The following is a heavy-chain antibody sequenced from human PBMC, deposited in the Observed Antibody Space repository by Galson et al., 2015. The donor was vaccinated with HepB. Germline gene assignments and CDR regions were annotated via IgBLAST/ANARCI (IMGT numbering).Heavy chain of an antibody. V-gene: IGHV3-73*01. CDR1: GFTFSGST. CDR2: IRSKSDSYAT. CDR3: MSTVSAGCCMDV. D-gene: IGHD5/OR15-5a*01. Sequence: SLRLSCAASGFTFSGSTMHWVRQASGKGLEWVGRIRSKSDSYATAFAASVKGRFTISRDDSEDTAFLQMNSLKTEDTAVYHCMSTVSAGCCMDVWGQGTTVTVSS. J-gene: IGHJ6*02.